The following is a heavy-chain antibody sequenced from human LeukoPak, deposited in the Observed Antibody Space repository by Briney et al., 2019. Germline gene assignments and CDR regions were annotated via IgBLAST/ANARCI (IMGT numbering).Heavy chain of an antibody. Sequence: GGSLRLSCTSSGFTFGDYAMSWFRQAPGKGLEWVAFIRGKAYGGTTEYAASVKGRFIISRDDSKSIAYLQMNSLKTEDTAVYYCTKYSGRIDYWGQGTLVTVSS. V-gene: IGHV3-49*03. D-gene: IGHD5-18*01. CDR2: IRGKAYGGTT. J-gene: IGHJ4*02. CDR3: TKYSGRIDY. CDR1: GFTFGDYA.